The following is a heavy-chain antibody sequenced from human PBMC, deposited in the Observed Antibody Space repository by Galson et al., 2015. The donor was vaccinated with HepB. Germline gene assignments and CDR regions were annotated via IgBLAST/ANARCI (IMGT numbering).Heavy chain of an antibody. J-gene: IGHJ6*03. D-gene: IGHD2-8*01. V-gene: IGHV3-23*01. CDR3: AKGGYCTSGACYYYYYMDV. CDR2: ITGSGGST. Sequence: SLRLSCAASGFTFSTYLMRWVRQAPGKGLEWVSSITGSGGSTYYADSVKGRFTISRDNSKNTLYLQMSSLRAEDTAVYYCAKGGYCTSGACYYYYYMDVWGKGTPVTVSS. CDR1: GFTFSTYL.